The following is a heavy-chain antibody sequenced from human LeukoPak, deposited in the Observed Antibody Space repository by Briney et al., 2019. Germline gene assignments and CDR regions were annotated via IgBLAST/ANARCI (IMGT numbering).Heavy chain of an antibody. CDR2: ISGSGGST. CDR1: GFTFSSYA. J-gene: IGHJ4*02. V-gene: IGHV3-23*01. Sequence: GGSLRLSCAASGFTFSSYAMSWVRQAPGKGLEWVSAISGSGGSTYYADSVKGRFTISRDNSKNTLYLQMNSLRAEDTAVYYCAKGPPLYCGGDCPPFDYWGQGTLVTVSS. CDR3: AKGPPLYCGGDCPPFDY. D-gene: IGHD2-21*02.